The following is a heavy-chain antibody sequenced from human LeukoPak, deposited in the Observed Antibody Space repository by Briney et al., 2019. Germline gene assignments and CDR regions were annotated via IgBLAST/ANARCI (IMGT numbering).Heavy chain of an antibody. CDR3: ARDAEGRGWAYYYYIYGMDV. CDR2: ISYDGGNT. Sequence: GGSMRLSCAASGFTFSSYAMTWVRKAPGKGLEWVAVISYDGGNTYYADSVKGRFTISRDNSKNTLYLQMNSLRAEDTAVYYCARDAEGRGWAYYYYIYGMDVWDQGNTVTVSS. D-gene: IGHD6-19*01. J-gene: IGHJ6*02. CDR1: GFTFSSYA. V-gene: IGHV3-30-3*01.